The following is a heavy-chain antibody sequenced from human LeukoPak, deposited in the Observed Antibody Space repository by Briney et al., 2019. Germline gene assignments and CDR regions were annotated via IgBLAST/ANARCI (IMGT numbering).Heavy chain of an antibody. CDR3: ASGNGSPPA. CDR1: GYTFTAYY. J-gene: IGHJ5*02. V-gene: IGHV1-2*06. D-gene: IGHD2-8*01. CDR2: INPNSGGT. Sequence: ASVKVSCKASGYTFTAYYVHWVRQAPGQGLEWMGRINPNSGGTNYAQKFHDRVTMTRDTSINTAYMELTRLTSDDTAVYFCASGNGSPPAWGQGTLVTVSS.